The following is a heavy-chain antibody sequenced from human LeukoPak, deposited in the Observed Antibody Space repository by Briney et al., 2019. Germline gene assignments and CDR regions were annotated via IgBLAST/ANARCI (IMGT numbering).Heavy chain of an antibody. CDR1: GYSISSGYY. CDR2: IYHSGGT. V-gene: IGHV4-38-2*02. J-gene: IGHJ4*02. CDR3: ARAKRFDYDILTGYEYYFDY. Sequence: SETLSLTCTVSGYSISSGYYWGWIRQPPGKGLEWIGSIYHSGGTYYNPSLKSRVTISVDTSKNQFSLKLSSVTAADTAVYYCARAKRFDYDILTGYEYYFDYWGQGTLVTVSS. D-gene: IGHD3-9*01.